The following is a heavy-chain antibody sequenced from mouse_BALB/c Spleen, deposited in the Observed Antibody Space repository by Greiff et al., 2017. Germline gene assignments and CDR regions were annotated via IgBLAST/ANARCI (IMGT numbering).Heavy chain of an antibody. Sequence: EVKVVESGGGLVKPGGSLKLSCAASGFTFSSYTMSWVRQTPEKRLEWVATISSGGSYTYYPDSVKGRFTISRDNAKNTLYLQMSSLKSEDTAMYYCTRDEVSTMITTGTSYWYFDVWGAGTTVTVSS. CDR2: ISSGGSYT. V-gene: IGHV5-6-4*01. J-gene: IGHJ1*01. D-gene: IGHD2-4*01. CDR1: GFTFSSYT. CDR3: TRDEVSTMITTGTSYWYFDV.